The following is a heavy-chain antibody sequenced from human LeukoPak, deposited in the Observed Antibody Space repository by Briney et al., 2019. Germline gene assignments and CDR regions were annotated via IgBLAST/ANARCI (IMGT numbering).Heavy chain of an antibody. J-gene: IGHJ4*02. V-gene: IGHV1-2*02. D-gene: IGHD6-19*01. CDR2: INPKSGGT. CDR1: GYTFTGYY. CDR3: ARVKSSGNQNPFFDH. Sequence: ASVKVSFKASGYTFTGYYMHWVRQAPGQGLEWMGWINPKSGGTSYAQKFQDRVTLTRDTSINTTYMELSRLRSDDTAVYYCARVKSSGNQNPFFDHWGQGTLVTVSS.